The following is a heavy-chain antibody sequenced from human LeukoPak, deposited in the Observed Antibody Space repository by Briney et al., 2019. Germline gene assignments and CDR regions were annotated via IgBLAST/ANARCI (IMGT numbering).Heavy chain of an antibody. J-gene: IGHJ3*02. V-gene: IGHV4-59*01. CDR3: ARDLITVTKGFDI. Sequence: SETLSLTCTVSGGSISIYYWNWIRQPPGRGLEWIGYISYIGSTNYNPSLKSRVTISIDTSKNQFSLKLRSVTAADTAVYYCARDLITVTKGFDIWGQGTMVSVSS. D-gene: IGHD4-17*01. CDR1: GGSISIYY. CDR2: ISYIGST.